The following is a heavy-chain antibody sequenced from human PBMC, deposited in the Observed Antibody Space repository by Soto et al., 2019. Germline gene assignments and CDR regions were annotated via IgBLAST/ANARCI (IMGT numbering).Heavy chain of an antibody. V-gene: IGHV3-74*01. Sequence: GGSLRLSCAASGFTFSSYWMHWVRQAPGKGLVWVSRINSDGSSTSYADSVKGRFTISRDNAKNTLYLQMNSLRAEDTAVYYCARVIRDYDFWSGYYTEYYYYGMDVWGQGTTVTVSS. CDR2: INSDGSST. CDR3: ARVIRDYDFWSGYYTEYYYYGMDV. J-gene: IGHJ6*02. D-gene: IGHD3-3*01. CDR1: GFTFSSYW.